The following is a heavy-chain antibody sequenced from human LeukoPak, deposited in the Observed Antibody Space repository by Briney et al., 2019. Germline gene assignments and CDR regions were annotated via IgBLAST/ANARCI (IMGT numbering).Heavy chain of an antibody. D-gene: IGHD3-10*01. J-gene: IGHJ4*02. Sequence: SHTLALIHAFSCYSISRGYYWGWIRQPPGKGLEWIGRIYHSESTYYNPSLKSRVTISVDTYKNHFSLKLSSVTSAHTAVFLCARYGRKQWFGELRVYYWGQGTLVTVSS. CDR1: CYSISRGYY. V-gene: IGHV4-38-2*01. CDR3: ARYGRKQWFGELRVYY. CDR2: IYHSEST.